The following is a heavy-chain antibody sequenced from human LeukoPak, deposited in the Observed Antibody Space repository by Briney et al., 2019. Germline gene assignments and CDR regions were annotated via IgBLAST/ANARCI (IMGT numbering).Heavy chain of an antibody. J-gene: IGHJ5*02. D-gene: IGHD6-19*01. CDR3: ARPRYSSGWYTNWFDP. CDR2: INHSGST. CDR1: GGSFSGYY. V-gene: IGHV4-34*01. Sequence: PSETLSLTCAVYGGSFSGYYWSWIRQPPGKGLEWIGEINHSGSTNYNPSLKSRVTISVDTSKNQFSLKLSSVIAADTAVYYCARPRYSSGWYTNWFDPWGQGTLVTVSS.